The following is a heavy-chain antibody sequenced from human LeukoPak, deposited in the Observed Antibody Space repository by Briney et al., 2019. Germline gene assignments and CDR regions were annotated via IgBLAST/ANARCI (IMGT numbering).Heavy chain of an antibody. CDR3: ARTLGGWFDP. Sequence: PSETLSLTCTVSGGSISSYYYSWIRQPPGKGLEWIGYIFHSGSTYYNPSLKSRVTISVDRSKNNFSLKLTSVTAADTAVYYCARTLGGWFDPWGQGTLVTVSS. CDR2: IFHSGST. CDR1: GGSISSYY. J-gene: IGHJ5*02. D-gene: IGHD4-23*01. V-gene: IGHV4-59*12.